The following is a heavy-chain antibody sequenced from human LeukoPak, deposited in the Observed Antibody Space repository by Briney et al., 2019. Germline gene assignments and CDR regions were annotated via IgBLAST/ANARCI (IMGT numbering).Heavy chain of an antibody. V-gene: IGHV3-48*03. J-gene: IGHJ6*02. CDR3: ARDLGWSGYDYYYYGMDV. CDR2: ISSSGSTI. Sequence: GGSLRLSCAASGFTFSSYGMNWVRQAPGKGLEWVSYISSSGSTIYYADSVKGRFTISRDNAKNSLYLQMNSLRAEDTAVYYCARDLGWSGYDYYYYGMDVWGQGTTVTVSS. CDR1: GFTFSSYG. D-gene: IGHD3-3*01.